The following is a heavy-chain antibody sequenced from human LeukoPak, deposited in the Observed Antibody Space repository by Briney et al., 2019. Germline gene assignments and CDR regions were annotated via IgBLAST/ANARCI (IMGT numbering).Heavy chain of an antibody. Sequence: ASVKVSCKASGYTFTGYYMHWVRQAPGQGLDWMGWINPNSGGTNYAQKFQGRVTMTRDTSISTAYMELSRLRADDTAVYYCTRDMYSGSYQPFDYWGQGTLVTVSS. CDR3: TRDMYSGSYQPFDY. J-gene: IGHJ4*02. CDR1: GYTFTGYY. V-gene: IGHV1-2*02. D-gene: IGHD1-26*01. CDR2: INPNSGGT.